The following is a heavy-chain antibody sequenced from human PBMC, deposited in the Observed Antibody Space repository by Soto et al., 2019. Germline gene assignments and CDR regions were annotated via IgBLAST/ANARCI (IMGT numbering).Heavy chain of an antibody. Sequence: SETLSLTCTVSGGSISSSSYYWGWIRQPPGKGLEWIGSIYYSGSTYYNPSLKSRVTISVDTSKNQFSLKLSSVTAADTAVYYCARHSKSSGWYEAYYYMDVWGKGTTVTVSS. CDR2: IYYSGST. V-gene: IGHV4-39*01. J-gene: IGHJ6*03. CDR3: ARHSKSSGWYEAYYYMDV. D-gene: IGHD6-19*01. CDR1: GGSISSSSYY.